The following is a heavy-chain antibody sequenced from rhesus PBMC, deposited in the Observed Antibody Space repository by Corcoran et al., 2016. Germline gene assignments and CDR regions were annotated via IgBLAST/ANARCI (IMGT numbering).Heavy chain of an antibody. V-gene: IGHV4-76*01. D-gene: IGHD2-39*01. CDR2: IYGSSGRT. Sequence: QVQLQESGPGLVKSSETLSLTCAVPGGSISGGYDWSWIRQPPGKGLEWFGHIYGSSGRTNYNPSLNNRVTISKDTSKNQFSLKLSSVTAADTAVYYCARRYCSRGVCYFDYWGQGVLVTVSS. CDR1: GGSISGGYD. J-gene: IGHJ4*01. CDR3: ARRYCSRGVCYFDY.